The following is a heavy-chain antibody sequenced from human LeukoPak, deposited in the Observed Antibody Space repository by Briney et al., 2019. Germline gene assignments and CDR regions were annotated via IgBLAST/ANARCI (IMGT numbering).Heavy chain of an antibody. CDR1: GYSFTNYW. V-gene: IGHV5-51*01. Sequence: GESLKISCKGSGYSFTNYWIAWVRQMSGKGLEWMGIIYPGDSDTRYSPSFQGQVTISADKSFSTAYLQLSSLKASDTAMYYCARRMTADYFDLWGRGTLVTVSS. D-gene: IGHD2-21*02. CDR2: IYPGDSDT. CDR3: ARRMTADYFDL. J-gene: IGHJ2*01.